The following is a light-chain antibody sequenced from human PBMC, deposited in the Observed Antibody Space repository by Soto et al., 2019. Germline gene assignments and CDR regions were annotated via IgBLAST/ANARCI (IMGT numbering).Light chain of an antibody. J-gene: IGLJ1*01. Sequence: QSALTQPASVSGSPGQSITISCTGTSSDVGSYNLVSWYQQHPGKAPKLMIYEGSKRPSGVSNRFSGSKSGLTASLTISGLQPEDEADYYCSSFTSNRIYVFGPGTKLTVL. CDR2: EGS. CDR1: SSDVGSYNL. CDR3: SSFTSNRIYV. V-gene: IGLV2-14*02.